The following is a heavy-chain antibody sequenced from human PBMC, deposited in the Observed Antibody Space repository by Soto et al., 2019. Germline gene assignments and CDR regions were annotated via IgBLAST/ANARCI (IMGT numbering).Heavy chain of an antibody. V-gene: IGHV3-23*01. CDR2: ISGSGGST. D-gene: IGHD1-20*01. CDR1: GFTFSSYA. Sequence: PGRSLRLSCAASGFTFSSYAMSWVRQAPGKGLEWVSAISGSGGSTYYADSVKGRFTISRDNAKNTLYLQMNSLRAEDTAVYYCARERNVYSDYWGQGTLVTVSS. CDR3: ARERNVYSDY. J-gene: IGHJ4*02.